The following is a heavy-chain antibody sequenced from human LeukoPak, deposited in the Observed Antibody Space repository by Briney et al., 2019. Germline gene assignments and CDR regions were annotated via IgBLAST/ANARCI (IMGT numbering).Heavy chain of an antibody. CDR3: ARGSSLAYYVDV. Sequence: GGSLRLSCAASGFTFSSYWMHWVRQAPGKGLVWVSRISTDGGTTTYADSVKGRFTISRDNAKNTLYLHMNSLRAEDTAVYYCARGSSLAYYVDVWGKGTTVTVSS. J-gene: IGHJ6*03. D-gene: IGHD3-16*02. CDR1: GFTFSSYW. V-gene: IGHV3-74*01. CDR2: ISTDGGTT.